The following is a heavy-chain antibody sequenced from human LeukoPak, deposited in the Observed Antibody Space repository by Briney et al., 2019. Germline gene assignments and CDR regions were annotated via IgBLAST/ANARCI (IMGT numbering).Heavy chain of an antibody. CDR2: IRYDGSNK. CDR1: GFPFSSYD. CDR3: AKDSSGYYYDDYYFDY. V-gene: IGHV3-30*02. J-gene: IGHJ4*02. D-gene: IGHD3-22*01. Sequence: GESLKISCAASGFPFSSYDMHWVRQAPGKGLEWVAFIRYDGSNKYYADSVKGRFTISRDNSKNTLYLQMNSLRAEDTAVYNCAKDSSGYYYDDYYFDYWGQGTLVTVSS.